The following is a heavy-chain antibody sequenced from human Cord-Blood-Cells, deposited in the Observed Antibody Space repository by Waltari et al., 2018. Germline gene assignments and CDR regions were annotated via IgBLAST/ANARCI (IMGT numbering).Heavy chain of an antibody. CDR1: AFTFTVYA. V-gene: IGHV3-9*01. CDR3: AKDSSGWYDY. Sequence: EVQRVESGGGLLQTGRSLRPSCPASAFTFTVYAMPWVRQAPGKGLEWVSGISWNSGSIGYADSVKGRFTISRDNAKNSLYLQMNSLRAEDTALYYCAKDSSGWYDYWGQGTLVTVSS. D-gene: IGHD6-19*01. J-gene: IGHJ4*02. CDR2: ISWNSGSI.